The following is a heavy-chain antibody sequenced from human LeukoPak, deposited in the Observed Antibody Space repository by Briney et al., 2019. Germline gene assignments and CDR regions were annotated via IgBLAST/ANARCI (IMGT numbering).Heavy chain of an antibody. D-gene: IGHD3-16*01. V-gene: IGHV3-66*01. Sequence: PGGSLRLSCAASGFTVSDNYMSWVRQAPGKGLEWVSLIYSDGRIYYADSVKGRFTISRDNSKNAVYLQMNSLRAEDTAVYYCARVRGRTRSQYYFDYWGQGTLVTVSS. CDR1: GFTVSDNY. CDR3: ARVRGRTRSQYYFDY. J-gene: IGHJ4*02. CDR2: IYSDGRI.